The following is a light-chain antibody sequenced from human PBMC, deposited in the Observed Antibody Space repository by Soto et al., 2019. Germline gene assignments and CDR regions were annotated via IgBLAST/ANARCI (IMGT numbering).Light chain of an antibody. V-gene: IGKV2-28*01. J-gene: IGKJ1*01. Sequence: IVMTQSPLSLPVTPGDPASISCRSSQSLLHSNGYNYLDWYLQKPGQSPQLLIYLGSNRASGVPDRFSGSGSGTDFTLKISRVEAEDVGVYYCMQALQTPTTFGQGTKVDI. CDR1: QSLLHSNGYNY. CDR3: MQALQTPTT. CDR2: LGS.